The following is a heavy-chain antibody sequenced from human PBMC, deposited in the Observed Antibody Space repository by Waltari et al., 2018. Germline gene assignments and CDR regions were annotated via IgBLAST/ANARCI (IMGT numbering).Heavy chain of an antibody. CDR1: GGSISSYY. CDR3: ARGMEPAFYYYYYMDV. V-gene: IGHV4-59*01. D-gene: IGHD1-1*01. J-gene: IGHJ6*03. CDR2: IYYSGST. Sequence: QVQLQESGPGLVKPSETLSLTCPVSGGSISSYYWSWIRQPPGKGLEWIGYIYYSGSTNYNPSLKSRVTISVDTSKNQFSLKLSSVTAADTAVYYCARGMEPAFYYYYYMDVWGKGTTVTVSS.